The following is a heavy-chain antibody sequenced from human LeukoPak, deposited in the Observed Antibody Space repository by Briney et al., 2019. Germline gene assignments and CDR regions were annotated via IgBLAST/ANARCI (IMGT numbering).Heavy chain of an antibody. Sequence: PGXSLRLSCAASGFTFSSYAMHWVRQAPGKGLEWVAVISYDGSNKYYADSVKGRFTISRDNSKNTLYLQMNSLRAEDTAAYYCAREIEWFFDYWGQGTLVTVSS. V-gene: IGHV3-30-3*01. CDR3: AREIEWFFDY. J-gene: IGHJ4*02. CDR2: ISYDGSNK. D-gene: IGHD3-3*01. CDR1: GFTFSSYA.